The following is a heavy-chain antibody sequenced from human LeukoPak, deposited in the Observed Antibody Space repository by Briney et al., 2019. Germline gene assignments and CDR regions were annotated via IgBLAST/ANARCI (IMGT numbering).Heavy chain of an antibody. Sequence: LAGGSLRLSCAASGFTFSSYAMSWVRQAPGKGLEWVSAISGSGGSTYYADSVKGRFTISRDNSKNTLYLQMNSLRAEDTAVYYCAKRHDRGYYYYYGMDVWGQGTTVTVSS. CDR3: AKRHDRGYYYYYGMDV. V-gene: IGHV3-23*01. D-gene: IGHD3-10*01. CDR1: GFTFSSYA. CDR2: ISGSGGST. J-gene: IGHJ6*02.